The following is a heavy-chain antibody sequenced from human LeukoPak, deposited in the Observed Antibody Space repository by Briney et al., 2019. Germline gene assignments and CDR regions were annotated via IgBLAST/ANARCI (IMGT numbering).Heavy chain of an antibody. CDR3: ASYGGDSSGYYYLDY. Sequence: SVKVSCKASGGTFSSYAISWVRQAPGQGLEWMGGIIPTFGTANYAQKFQGRVTITTDESTSTAYMELSSLRSEDTAVYCCASYGGDSSGYYYLDYWGQGTLVTVSS. V-gene: IGHV1-69*05. CDR1: GGTFSSYA. D-gene: IGHD3-22*01. J-gene: IGHJ4*02. CDR2: IIPTFGTA.